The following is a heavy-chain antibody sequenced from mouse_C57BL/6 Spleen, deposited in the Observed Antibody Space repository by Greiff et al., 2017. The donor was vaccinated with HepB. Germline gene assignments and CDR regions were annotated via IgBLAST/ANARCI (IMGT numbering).Heavy chain of an antibody. CDR3: ARDYGSSYGWYFDV. CDR2: ISYSGST. J-gene: IGHJ1*03. Sequence: EVQLQQSGPGMVKPSQSLSLTCTVTGYSITSGYDWHWIRHFPGNKLEWMGYISYSGSTNYNPSLKSRISITHDTSKNHFFLKLNSVTTEDTATYYCARDYGSSYGWYFDVWGTGTTVTVSS. V-gene: IGHV3-1*01. D-gene: IGHD1-1*01. CDR1: GYSITSGYD.